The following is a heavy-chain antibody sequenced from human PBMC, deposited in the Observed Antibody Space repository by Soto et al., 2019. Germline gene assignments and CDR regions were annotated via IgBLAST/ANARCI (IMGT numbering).Heavy chain of an antibody. CDR1: AFTLSSYW. CDR3: ARDYEFGFDS. J-gene: IGHJ3*02. V-gene: IGHV3-7*01. Sequence: EVQLVESGGGLVQPGGSLRLSCEASAFTLSSYWMSWVRQAPGKGLEWVANIKPDGSEKYYVDSVKGRFTISRDNTKNSLYLQMSTLRPEDTAIYYCARDYEFGFDSWGQGTLGTVSS. D-gene: IGHD3-22*01. CDR2: IKPDGSEK.